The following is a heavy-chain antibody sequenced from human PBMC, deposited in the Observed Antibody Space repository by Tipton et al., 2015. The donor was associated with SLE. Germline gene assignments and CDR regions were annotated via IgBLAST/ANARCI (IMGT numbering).Heavy chain of an antibody. CDR3: ARADYDSSRLYWDFDL. Sequence: TLSLTCAVYGGSFSGYYWSWIRQPPGKGLEWIGYIYYSGSTNYNPSLKSRVTVSVDTSKNQFSLKLSSVTAADTAVYYCARADYDSSRLYWDFDLWGRGTQVNVSS. D-gene: IGHD3-22*01. V-gene: IGHV4-59*01. CDR1: GGSFSGYY. J-gene: IGHJ2*01. CDR2: IYYSGST.